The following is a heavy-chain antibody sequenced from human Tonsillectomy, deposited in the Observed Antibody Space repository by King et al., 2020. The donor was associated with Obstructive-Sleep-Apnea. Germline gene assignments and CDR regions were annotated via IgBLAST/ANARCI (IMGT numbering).Heavy chain of an antibody. J-gene: IGHJ6*02. D-gene: IGHD2-2*01. Sequence: QLQESGPGLVKPSGTLSLTCAVSGGSISSSNWWSWVRQPPGKGLEWIGEIYHSGSTNYNPSLKSRVTISVDKSKKQFSLKLSSVTAADTAVYYCARAGYCSSTTCYGEGYYGMDVWGQGTTVTVSS. CDR2: IYHSGST. CDR1: GGSISSSNW. CDR3: ARAGYCSSTTCYGEGYYGMDV. V-gene: IGHV4-4*02.